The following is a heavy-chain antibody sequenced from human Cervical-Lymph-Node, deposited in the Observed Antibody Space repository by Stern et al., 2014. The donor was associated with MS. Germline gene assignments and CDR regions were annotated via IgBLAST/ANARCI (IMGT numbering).Heavy chain of an antibody. J-gene: IGHJ4*02. CDR1: GFSLTTSGVG. D-gene: IGHD3-9*01. CDR3: TNFDLHY. Sequence: QITLKESGPTLVKPTQTLTLTCTFSGFSLTTSGVGVGWIRQPPGKAQEWLAFIYWDDDKVYSPSLKTRLTITKDTSKNQVVLTVTNMDPVDTATYYCTNFDLHYWGQGTLVTVSS. V-gene: IGHV2-5*02. CDR2: IYWDDDK.